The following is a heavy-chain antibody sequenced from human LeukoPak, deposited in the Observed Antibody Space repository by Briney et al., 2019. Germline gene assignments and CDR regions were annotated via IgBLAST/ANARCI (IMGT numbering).Heavy chain of an antibody. Sequence: SETLSLTCTVSGGSISSYYWSWIRQPAGKGLEWIGRIYTSGSTNYNPSLKSRVTISVDTSKNQFSLKLSSVTAADTAVYYCARGMHEESWNHDAFDIWGQGTVVTVSS. J-gene: IGHJ3*02. D-gene: IGHD1-1*01. CDR2: IYTSGST. V-gene: IGHV4-4*07. CDR1: GGSISSYY. CDR3: ARGMHEESWNHDAFDI.